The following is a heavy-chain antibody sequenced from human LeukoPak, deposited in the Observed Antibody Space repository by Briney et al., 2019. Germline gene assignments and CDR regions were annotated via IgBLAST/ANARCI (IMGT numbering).Heavy chain of an antibody. V-gene: IGHV3-30*02. Sequence: GGSLRLSCAASGFTFSNFGMHWLRQAPGKGLEWVAFTRSDGSKKYYADSVKGRFTISRDNSKTTLFLQMNSLRAEDTAVYYCAREDTAMVSMNFDYWGQGTLVTVSS. CDR1: GFTFSNFG. D-gene: IGHD5-18*01. CDR2: TRSDGSKK. J-gene: IGHJ4*02. CDR3: AREDTAMVSMNFDY.